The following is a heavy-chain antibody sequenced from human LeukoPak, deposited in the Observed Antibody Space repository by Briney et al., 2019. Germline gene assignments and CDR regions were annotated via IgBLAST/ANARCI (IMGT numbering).Heavy chain of an antibody. Sequence: PGGSLRLSCAASGFTFTSYAMTWVRQAPGKGLEWVSGISNSGSSTYYADSVKGRFTISRDNAKNSLFLQMNSLRVEDTAVFYCARDGFVGAADYWGQGTLVTVSS. CDR1: GFTFTSYA. D-gene: IGHD6-13*01. J-gene: IGHJ4*02. CDR2: ISNSGSST. CDR3: ARDGFVGAADY. V-gene: IGHV3-23*01.